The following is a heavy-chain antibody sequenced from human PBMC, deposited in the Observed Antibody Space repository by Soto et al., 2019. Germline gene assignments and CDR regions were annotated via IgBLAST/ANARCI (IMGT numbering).Heavy chain of an antibody. CDR3: ARDGFGSSSGMDV. D-gene: IGHD2-15*01. V-gene: IGHV4-59*12. CDR1: GGSISSYY. J-gene: IGHJ6*02. Sequence: PSETLSLTCTVSGGSISSYYWSWIRQPPGKGLEWIGYIFYSGSTDYNPSLKSRFTISVDTSKNQFSLKLSSVTAADTAVYYCARDGFGSSSGMDVWGQGTTVTVS. CDR2: IFYSGST.